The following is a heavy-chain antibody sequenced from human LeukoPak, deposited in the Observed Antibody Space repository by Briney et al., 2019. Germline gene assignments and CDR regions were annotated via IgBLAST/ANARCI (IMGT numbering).Heavy chain of an antibody. CDR1: GLAVNSNY. D-gene: IGHD5-12*01. V-gene: IGHV3-74*01. CDR3: ARDLDGYRSGNGA. CDR2: INTDGSST. Sequence: TGGSLRLSCAASGLAVNSNYMSWVRQAPGKGLVWVSRINTDGSSTDYADSVKGRFTISRDNAKNTLYLQMNSLRAEDTAVYYCARDLDGYRSGNGAWGQGTLVTVSS. J-gene: IGHJ5*02.